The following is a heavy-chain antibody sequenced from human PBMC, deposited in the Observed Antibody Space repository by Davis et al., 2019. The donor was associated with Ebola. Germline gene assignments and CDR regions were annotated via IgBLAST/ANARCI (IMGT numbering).Heavy chain of an antibody. CDR3: TTAPWGITFGGVIAQPPYEDY. CDR1: GFTFSSYA. CDR2: ISYDGSNK. J-gene: IGHJ4*02. V-gene: IGHV3-30-3*01. Sequence: GESLKISCAASGFTFSSYAMHWVRQAPGKGLEWVAVISYDGSNKYYADSVKGRFTISRDNSKNTLYLQMNSLKTEDTAVYYCTTAPWGITFGGVIAQPPYEDYWGQGTLVTVSS. D-gene: IGHD3-16*02.